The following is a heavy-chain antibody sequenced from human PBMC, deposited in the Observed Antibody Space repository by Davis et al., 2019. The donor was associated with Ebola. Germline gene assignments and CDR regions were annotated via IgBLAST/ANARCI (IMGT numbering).Heavy chain of an antibody. CDR1: GYTFTSYG. CDR2: ISAYKGNT. D-gene: IGHD3-22*01. V-gene: IGHV1-18*01. Sequence: AALVKVSCKASGYTFTSYGISWVRQAPGQGLEWMGWISAYKGNTNYAQKLQGRVTMTTDTSTSTVYMELRSLRSDDTAVYYCARDRDSSGTFDYWGQGTLVTVSS. J-gene: IGHJ4*02. CDR3: ARDRDSSGTFDY.